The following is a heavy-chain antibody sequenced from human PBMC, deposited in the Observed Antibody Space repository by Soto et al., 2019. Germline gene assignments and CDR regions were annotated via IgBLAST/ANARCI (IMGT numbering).Heavy chain of an antibody. CDR2: ISSSSSTI. Sequence: GGSLRLSCAASGFTFSSYSMNWVRQAPGKGLEWVSYISSSSSTIYYADSVKGRFTISRDNAKNSLYLQMNSLRDEDTAVYYCAQPSAQDTSGYSTGRAFDIWGKGTMVTVSS. CDR1: GFTFSSYS. V-gene: IGHV3-48*02. CDR3: AQPSAQDTSGYSTGRAFDI. J-gene: IGHJ3*02. D-gene: IGHD3-22*01.